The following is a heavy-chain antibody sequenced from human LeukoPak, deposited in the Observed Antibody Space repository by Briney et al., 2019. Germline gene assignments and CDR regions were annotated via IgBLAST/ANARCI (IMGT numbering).Heavy chain of an antibody. CDR1: GFTFSSYA. J-gene: IGHJ6*02. Sequence: GSLRLSCAASGFTFSSYAMHWVRQAPGKGLEWVAVISYDGSNKYYADSVKGRFTISRDNSKNTLYLQMNSLRAEDTAVYYCARDVVVVAAITWGMDVWGQGTTVTVSS. D-gene: IGHD2-15*01. V-gene: IGHV3-30-3*01. CDR3: ARDVVVVAAITWGMDV. CDR2: ISYDGSNK.